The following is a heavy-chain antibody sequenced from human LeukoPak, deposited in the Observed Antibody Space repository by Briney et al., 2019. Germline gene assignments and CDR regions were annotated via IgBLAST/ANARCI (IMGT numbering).Heavy chain of an antibody. CDR3: AKDFHGDFPYFFDY. J-gene: IGHJ4*02. V-gene: IGHV3-30*02. CDR2: IRYDGSNK. Sequence: GGSLRLSCAASGFTFSSYAMHWVRQAPGKGLEWVAFIRYDGSNKYYADSVKGRFTISRDNSKNTLNLQMNSLRAEDTAIYYCAKDFHGDFPYFFDYWGQGSLVTVSS. CDR1: GFTFSSYA.